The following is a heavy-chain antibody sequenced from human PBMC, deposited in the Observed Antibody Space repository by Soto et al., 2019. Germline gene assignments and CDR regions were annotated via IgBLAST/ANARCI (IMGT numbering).Heavy chain of an antibody. V-gene: IGHV3-15*01. CDR1: GFTFSNAW. D-gene: IGHD5-12*01. CDR3: TTDRIYLKDPDYLPFYYYYMDV. CDR2: IKSKTDGGAT. Sequence: PGGSLRLSCAASGFTFSNAWMSWVRQAPGKGLEWVGRIKSKTDGGATDYAAPVKGRFTISRDDSKNTLYLQMNSLKTEDTAVYYCTTDRIYLKDPDYLPFYYYYMDVWGKGTTVTVSS. J-gene: IGHJ6*03.